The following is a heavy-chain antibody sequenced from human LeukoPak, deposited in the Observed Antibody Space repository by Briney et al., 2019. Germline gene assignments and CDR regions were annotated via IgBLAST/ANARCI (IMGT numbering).Heavy chain of an antibody. Sequence: GGSLRLSCAASGFTFGDYDMHWVRQAPGKGLEWVSLIRADGATTRYTDSVKGRFTISRDNSKVSLYLQMNSLRTEDTALYYCARDNTGSYEYWGQGTLVTVSP. CDR1: GFTFGDYD. J-gene: IGHJ4*02. D-gene: IGHD1-26*01. CDR3: ARDNTGSYEY. V-gene: IGHV3-43*02. CDR2: IRADGATT.